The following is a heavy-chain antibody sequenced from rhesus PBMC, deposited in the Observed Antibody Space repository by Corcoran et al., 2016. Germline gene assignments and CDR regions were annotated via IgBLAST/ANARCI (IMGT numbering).Heavy chain of an antibody. Sequence: QVPLQESGPGLVTPSETRSLPCAVSGGSLTGDSLYRVRTPHGLGPGWRGYVGVMGSSTGITYYNPSNKSRVPFSTDTSKNHFSLKLSSVTAADTAVYYCARTGREYCSGISCYPLDYWGQGVLVTVSS. CDR1: GGSLTGDS. CDR3: ARTGREYCSGISCYPLDY. V-gene: IGHV4-165*02. J-gene: IGHJ4*01. D-gene: IGHD2-27*01. CDR2: VGVMGSSTGIT.